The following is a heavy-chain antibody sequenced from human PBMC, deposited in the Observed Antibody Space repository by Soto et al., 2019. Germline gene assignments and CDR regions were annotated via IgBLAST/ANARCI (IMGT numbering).Heavy chain of an antibody. D-gene: IGHD2-2*03. CDR3: ARGGYCSSTSCHGRFWLDP. J-gene: IGHJ5*02. CDR2: IYHSRST. Sequence: TLSLTRAVSGGSISSGGYTCRWIRQPPGKGLEWSGYIYHSRSTCYNPSLKSRVTISVNGSKSQFSLKLSSVTAADTAVYYCARGGYCSSTSCHGRFWLDPWGQGTLVPVSS. V-gene: IGHV4-30-2*01. CDR1: GGSISSGGYT.